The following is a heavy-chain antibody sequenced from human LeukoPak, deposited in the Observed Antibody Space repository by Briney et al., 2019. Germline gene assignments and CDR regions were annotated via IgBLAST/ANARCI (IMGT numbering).Heavy chain of an antibody. V-gene: IGHV3-30*18. D-gene: IGHD1-1*01. CDR1: GFTFSSYG. J-gene: IGHJ4*02. Sequence: GGSLRLSCAASGFTFSSYGMHWVRQAPGKGLEWVAVISYDGSNKYYADSVKGRFTISRDNSKNTLYLQMNSLRAEDTAVYYCAKGESYNDYWGQGTLVTVSS. CDR2: ISYDGSNK. CDR3: AKGESYNDY.